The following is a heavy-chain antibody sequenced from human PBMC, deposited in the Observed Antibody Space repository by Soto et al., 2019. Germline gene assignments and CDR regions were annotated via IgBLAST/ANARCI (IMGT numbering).Heavy chain of an antibody. CDR2: IYWDGDR. CDR1: GFSLTSSGVG. J-gene: IGHJ5*02. D-gene: IGHD1-20*01. V-gene: IGHV2-5*02. Sequence: QITLKESGPTLLEPTQTLTLTCSFSGFSLTSSGVGVGWLRQAPGKALECLGIIYWDGDRRYNPSLMQRLTITKETSKNQVVLNMTYMEPVDTATYYCADLGPYNSYWDVGWFDPWGQGTLVTVS. CDR3: ADLGPYNSYWDVGWFDP.